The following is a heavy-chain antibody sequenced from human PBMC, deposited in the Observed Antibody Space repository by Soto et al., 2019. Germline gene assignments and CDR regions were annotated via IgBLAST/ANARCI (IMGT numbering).Heavy chain of an antibody. CDR1: GGSFSGYY. Sequence: KASETLSLTCAVYGGSFSGYYWSWIRQPPGKGLEWIGEINHSGSTNYNPSLKSRVTISVDTSKNQFSLKLSSVTAADTAVYYCARAYSSGWYHPYAFDIWGQGTMVTVSS. J-gene: IGHJ3*02. D-gene: IGHD6-19*01. V-gene: IGHV4-34*01. CDR3: ARAYSSGWYHPYAFDI. CDR2: INHSGST.